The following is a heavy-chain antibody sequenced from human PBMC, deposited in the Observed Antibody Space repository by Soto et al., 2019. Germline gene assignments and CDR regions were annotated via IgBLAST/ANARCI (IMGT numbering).Heavy chain of an antibody. D-gene: IGHD2-15*01. CDR3: ARGGIVVVVAARDAFDI. Sequence: PSETLSLTCTVSGGSISSGGYYWSWIRQHPGKGLEWIGYIYYSGSTYYNPSLKSRVTISVGTSKNQFSLKLSSVTAADTAVHYCARGGIVVVVAARDAFDIWGQGTMVTVSS. CDR1: GGSISSGGYY. J-gene: IGHJ3*02. CDR2: IYYSGST. V-gene: IGHV4-31*03.